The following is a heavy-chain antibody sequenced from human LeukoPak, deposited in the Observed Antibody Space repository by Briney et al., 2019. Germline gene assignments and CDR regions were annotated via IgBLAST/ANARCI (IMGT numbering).Heavy chain of an antibody. CDR1: GASLSNNY. V-gene: IGHV4-4*09. Sequence: SETLSLTCTVSGASLSNNYWSWLRQPPGRKPTWMGYIYSSGTTKYTPSLQSRVTISIDTSKNQFSLKLMSMTAADTAVYFCARLLPSRPDFYFDYWGQGTLVTVSS. CDR3: ARLLPSRPDFYFDY. D-gene: IGHD6-6*01. CDR2: IYSSGTT. J-gene: IGHJ4*02.